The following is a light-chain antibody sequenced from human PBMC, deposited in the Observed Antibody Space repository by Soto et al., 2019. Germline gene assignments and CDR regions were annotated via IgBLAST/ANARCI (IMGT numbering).Light chain of an antibody. V-gene: IGKV1-5*01. CDR2: YAG. CDR1: QSISHS. CDR3: HHYYGCSRT. Sequence: EIQMTQSPATLSASVGERVIVSCRAIQSISHSLSWYQQKPVKAPKRLIYYAGTLEAAVPSKCLSSRAWTEVTPTINNRQAPDFATYYCHHYYGCSRTFGPGTKVDIK. J-gene: IGKJ1*01.